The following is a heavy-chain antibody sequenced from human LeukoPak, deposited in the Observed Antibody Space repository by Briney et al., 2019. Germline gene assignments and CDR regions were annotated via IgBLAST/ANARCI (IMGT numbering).Heavy chain of an antibody. J-gene: IGHJ4*02. Sequence: GGSLRLSCAASGFTFSSSGMHWVRQAPGKGLEWVAVISYDGSDKYYADSVKGRFTSSRDNSKNTLYPQMNSLRAEDTAVYYCAKDLSSGWALDYWGQGTLVTVSS. CDR1: GFTFSSSG. CDR2: ISYDGSDK. CDR3: AKDLSSGWALDY. V-gene: IGHV3-30*18. D-gene: IGHD6-19*01.